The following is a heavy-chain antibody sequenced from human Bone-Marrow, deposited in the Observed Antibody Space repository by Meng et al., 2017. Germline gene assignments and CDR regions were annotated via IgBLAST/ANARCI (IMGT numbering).Heavy chain of an antibody. V-gene: IGHV4-34*01. D-gene: IGHD3-10*01. J-gene: IGHJ4*02. CDR3: ARAYYGSGSYYQN. Sequence: QVQLQQWGAGLLKPSETLSLTCAVYGGSFSGYYWSWIRQPPGKGLEWIGEINHSGSTNYNPSLKSRVTISVDTSKNQSSLKLSSVTAADTAVYYCARAYYGSGSYYQNWGQGTLVTVSS. CDR1: GGSFSGYY. CDR2: INHSGST.